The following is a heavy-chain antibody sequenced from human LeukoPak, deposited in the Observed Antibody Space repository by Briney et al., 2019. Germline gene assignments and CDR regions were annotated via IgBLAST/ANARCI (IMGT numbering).Heavy chain of an antibody. Sequence: GGSLRLSCAASGFTFSNCAMHWVRQAPGKGLEWVAVMSYDGNNKYYADSVKGRFTISRDNSKNTLYLQMNSLRAEDTAVYYCARLGSSSWYANWFDPWGQGTLVTVSS. V-gene: IGHV3-30-3*01. CDR3: ARLGSSSWYANWFDP. D-gene: IGHD6-13*01. CDR1: GFTFSNCA. J-gene: IGHJ5*02. CDR2: MSYDGNNK.